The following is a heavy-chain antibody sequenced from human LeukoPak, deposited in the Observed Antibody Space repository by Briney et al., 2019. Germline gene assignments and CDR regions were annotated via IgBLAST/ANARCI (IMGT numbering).Heavy chain of an antibody. CDR2: INPNSGGT. J-gene: IGHJ4*02. V-gene: IGHV1-2*02. D-gene: IGHD3-10*01. Sequence: ASVKVSCKASGYTFTGYYMHWVRQAPGQGLEWMGWINPNSGGTNYAQKFQGRVTMTRDTSISTAYMELSRLRSDDTAVYYCARSRPVRGLGVYFDYWGQGSLVTVSS. CDR3: ARSRPVRGLGVYFDY. CDR1: GYTFTGYY.